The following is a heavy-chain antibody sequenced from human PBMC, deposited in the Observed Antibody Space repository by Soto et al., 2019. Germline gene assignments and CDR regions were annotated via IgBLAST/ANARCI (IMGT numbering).Heavy chain of an antibody. J-gene: IGHJ6*02. D-gene: IGHD6-6*01. CDR3: ACDSLAARLYYFYGMDV. Sequence: SETLSLTCAVYGGSFSGYYWSWIRQPPGKGLEWIGEINHSGSTNYNPSLKSRVTISVDTSKNQFSLKLSSVTAAATAVYYCACDSLAARLYYFYGMDVWGQGTTVTVS. CDR1: GGSFSGYY. CDR2: INHSGST. V-gene: IGHV4-34*01.